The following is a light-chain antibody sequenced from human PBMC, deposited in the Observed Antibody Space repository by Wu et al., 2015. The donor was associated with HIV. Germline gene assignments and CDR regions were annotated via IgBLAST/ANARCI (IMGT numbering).Light chain of an antibody. CDR1: QTISTW. CDR2: KAS. CDR3: QQYSSYPYT. V-gene: IGKV1-5*03. J-gene: IGKJ2*01. Sequence: DIQMTQSPSTLSASVGDRVTITCRASQTISTWLAWYQQKAGKAPKLLIYKASTLESGVPSRLSGSGSGTEFTLTISSLQPDDFATYYCQQYSSYPYTFGQGTMVEIK.